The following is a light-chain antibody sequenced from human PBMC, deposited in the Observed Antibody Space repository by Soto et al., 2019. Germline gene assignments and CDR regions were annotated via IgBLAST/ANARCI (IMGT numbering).Light chain of an antibody. CDR1: QSVNSN. J-gene: IGKJ3*01. CDR2: AAS. Sequence: EIVMTQSPATLSLSPGERATLSCRASQSVNSNLAWYQQKPGQAPMLLIYAASTRATGIPARFSGSGSGTEFTLTISSLQSEDFALYYCQQYNIWPPIFTFGPGTKVDIK. CDR3: QQYNIWPPIFT. V-gene: IGKV3-15*01.